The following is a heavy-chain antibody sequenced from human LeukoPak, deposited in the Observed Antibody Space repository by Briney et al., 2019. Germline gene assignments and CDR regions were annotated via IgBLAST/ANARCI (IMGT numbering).Heavy chain of an antibody. CDR3: AKGITVTYSYYFDY. CDR1: GFTFSSYG. D-gene: IGHD4-17*01. J-gene: IGHJ4*02. CDR2: IRYDGSNK. V-gene: IGHV3-30*02. Sequence: GGSLRLSCAASGFTFSSYGMHWVRQAPGKGLEWVAFIRYDGSNKYYADPVKGRFTISRDNSKNTLYLQMNSLGAEDTAVYYCAKGITVTYSYYFDYWGQGTLVTVSS.